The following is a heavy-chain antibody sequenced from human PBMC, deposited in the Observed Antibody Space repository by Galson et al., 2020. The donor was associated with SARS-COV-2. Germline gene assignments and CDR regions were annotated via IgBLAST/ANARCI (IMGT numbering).Heavy chain of an antibody. CDR1: GYTFSTYD. J-gene: IGHJ4*02. Sequence: ASVTVSCKASGYTFSTYDINWVRQATGQGLEWMGWMNPKSGNTGYAQKFQGRVTMTRDTSINTAYMELSSLTSEDTAVYYCARGTVVDSSLDYWGQGTLVTVSS. V-gene: IGHV1-8*01. D-gene: IGHD2-15*01. CDR2: MNPKSGNT. CDR3: ARGTVVDSSLDY.